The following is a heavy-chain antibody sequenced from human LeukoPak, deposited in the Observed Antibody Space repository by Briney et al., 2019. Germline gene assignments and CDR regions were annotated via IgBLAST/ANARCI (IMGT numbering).Heavy chain of an antibody. CDR3: ARRRERRRTDRFDYFDY. CDR2: ISYSGST. D-gene: IGHD1-26*01. V-gene: IGHV4-59*08. Sequence: PSETLSLTCTISGGSISSYFWSWFRQPPRKGLEWIGYISYSGSTNYNPSLKSRITISLDTSKNQFSLKLSSVTAADTAVYYCARRRERRRTDRFDYFDYWGQGALVAVSS. CDR1: GGSISSYF. J-gene: IGHJ4*02.